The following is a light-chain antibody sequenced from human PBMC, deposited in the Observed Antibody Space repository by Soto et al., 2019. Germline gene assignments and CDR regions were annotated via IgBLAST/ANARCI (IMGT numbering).Light chain of an antibody. CDR1: QSVSSY. V-gene: IGKV3D-15*01. CDR3: QPYDNWPPRLT. J-gene: IGKJ4*01. Sequence: EIVLTQFPATLSVSPGETVTLSCRASQSVSSYLAWYQQKPGQAPRLLIYGASKKAGGVPDRFGGSGSGTEFTLTISSLQSEGSAVYYCQPYDNWPPRLTFGGGTKVEIK. CDR2: GAS.